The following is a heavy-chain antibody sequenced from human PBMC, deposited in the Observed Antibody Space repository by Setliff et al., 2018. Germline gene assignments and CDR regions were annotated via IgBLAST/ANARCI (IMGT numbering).Heavy chain of an antibody. D-gene: IGHD3-3*01. CDR1: GYTFARYY. J-gene: IGHJ5*02. CDR3: ARGGIGFSEITIFGVALYWFDP. V-gene: IGHV1-46*01. CDR2: INPSGGST. Sequence: GASVKVSCKASGYTFARYYMHWVRQAPGQGLEWMGIINPSGGSTSYAQKFQGRVTMTRDTSTSTVYMELSSLRSEDTAVYYCARGGIGFSEITIFGVALYWFDPWGQGILVTVSS.